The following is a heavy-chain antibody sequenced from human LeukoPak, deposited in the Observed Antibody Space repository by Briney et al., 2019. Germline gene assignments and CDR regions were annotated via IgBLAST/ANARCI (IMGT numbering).Heavy chain of an antibody. CDR3: ARVVIAAAGYYFDY. D-gene: IGHD6-13*01. J-gene: IGHJ4*02. V-gene: IGHV4-34*01. Sequence: SETLSLTCAVYGGSFSGYYWSWIRQLPGKGLEWIGEINHSGSTNYNPSLKSRVTISVDTSKNQFSLKLSSVTAADTAVYYCARVVIAAAGYYFDYWGQGTLVTVSS. CDR1: GGSFSGYY. CDR2: INHSGST.